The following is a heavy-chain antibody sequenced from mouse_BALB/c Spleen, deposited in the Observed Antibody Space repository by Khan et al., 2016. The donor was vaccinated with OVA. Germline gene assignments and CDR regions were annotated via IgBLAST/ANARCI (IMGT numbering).Heavy chain of an antibody. CDR2: INPTSGYT. CDR1: GYTFTSYW. CDR3: ARDRIDY. Sequence: QVRLQQSGAELVKPGASVKMSCTASGYTFTSYWMHWIKQRPGQGLEWIGYINPTSGYTDYNQKFKDKATLTADKSSSTAYMQLSSLTSDDSAVYYCARDRIDYWGQGTALTVSS. J-gene: IGHJ2*01. V-gene: IGHV1-7*01.